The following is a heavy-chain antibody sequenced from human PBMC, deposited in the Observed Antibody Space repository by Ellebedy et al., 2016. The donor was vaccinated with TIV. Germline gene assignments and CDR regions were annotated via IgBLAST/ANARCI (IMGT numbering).Heavy chain of an antibody. Sequence: SVKVSCXASGGTFSSYAISWVRQAPGQGLEWMGGIIPIFGTANYAQKFQGRVTITADESTSTAYMELSSLRSEDTAVYYCARGGGYSGYDYEEKFDYWGQGTLVTVSS. D-gene: IGHD5-12*01. CDR2: IIPIFGTA. V-gene: IGHV1-69*13. CDR1: GGTFSSYA. CDR3: ARGGGYSGYDYEEKFDY. J-gene: IGHJ4*02.